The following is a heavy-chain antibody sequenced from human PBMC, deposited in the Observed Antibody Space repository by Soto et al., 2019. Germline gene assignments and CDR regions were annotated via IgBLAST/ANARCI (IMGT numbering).Heavy chain of an antibody. CDR3: ASSLTYYYDRGAFDI. CDR2: ISAYNGNT. J-gene: IGHJ3*02. CDR1: GYTFTSYG. D-gene: IGHD3-22*01. V-gene: IGHV1-18*01. Sequence: ASVKVSCKASGYTFTSYGISWVRQAPGQGLEWMGWISAYNGNTNYAQKLQGRVTMTTDTSTSTAYMELRSLRSDDTAVYYCASSLTYYYDRGAFDIWGQGTMVTVSS.